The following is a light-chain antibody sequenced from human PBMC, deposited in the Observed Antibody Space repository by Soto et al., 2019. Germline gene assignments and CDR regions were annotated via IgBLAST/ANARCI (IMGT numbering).Light chain of an antibody. CDR3: QQYSGYLLT. CDR1: QTISTW. V-gene: IGKV1-5*01. CDR2: DAS. J-gene: IGKJ4*01. Sequence: DIQMTQTPSTLSASVGDRVTITCRASQTISTWLAWYQQKPGKAPKLLIHDASSLESGVPSRFSGSGSGTELPLTFTLQPDDFAPHYGQQYSGYLLTFGGGTKVELK.